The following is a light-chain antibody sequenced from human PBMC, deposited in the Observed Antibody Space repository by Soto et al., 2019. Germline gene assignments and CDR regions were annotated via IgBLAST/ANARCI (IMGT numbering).Light chain of an antibody. CDR3: HQYYDIPRT. CDR1: QSLLFPSNRKNY. CDR2: WAS. V-gene: IGKV4-1*01. Sequence: DVVMTQSAYSLTVSLVERATINCNSIQSLLFPSNRKNYLAWYQQKPGQPPKLLIYWASIREFGVPDRFSGSGSGTDFTLTISSLQAEDVAVYYCHQYYDIPRTFGQGTKVDIK. J-gene: IGKJ1*01.